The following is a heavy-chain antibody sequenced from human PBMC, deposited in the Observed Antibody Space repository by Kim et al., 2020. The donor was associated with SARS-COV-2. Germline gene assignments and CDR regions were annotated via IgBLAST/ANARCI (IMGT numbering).Heavy chain of an antibody. CDR3: ARGTTVTTLFYYYYGMDV. CDR2: INHSGST. J-gene: IGHJ6*02. CDR1: GGSFRGYY. D-gene: IGHD4-17*01. V-gene: IGHV4-34*01. Sequence: SETLSLTCAVYGGSFRGYYWTWIRQPPGKGLEWIGEINHSGSTNYNPSLKSRVTISVDTSKNQFSLKLSSVTAADTAVYSCARGTTVTTLFYYYYGMDVWGQGTTVTVSS.